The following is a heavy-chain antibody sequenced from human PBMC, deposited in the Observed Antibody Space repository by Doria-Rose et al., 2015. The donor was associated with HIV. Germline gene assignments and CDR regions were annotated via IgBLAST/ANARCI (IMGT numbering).Heavy chain of an antibody. CDR2: IVSDDER. CDR3: ARIKSSRWYHKYYFDF. D-gene: IGHD6-13*01. CDR1: GVSLSSPGMG. Sequence: QVTLKESGPVLVKPTETLTLTCTVSGVSLSSPGMGVSWIRQPPGKALEWLANIVSDDERYYKTSLKSRLTISRGTSNSVVVLTMTAMDPVDTATYYCARIKSSRWYHKYYFDFWGQGTLVIVSA. V-gene: IGHV2-26*01. J-gene: IGHJ4*02.